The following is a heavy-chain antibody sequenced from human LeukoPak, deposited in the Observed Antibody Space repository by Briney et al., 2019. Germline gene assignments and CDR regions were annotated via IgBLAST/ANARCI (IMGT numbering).Heavy chain of an antibody. D-gene: IGHD3-10*01. V-gene: IGHV3-21*01. CDR3: AVYGSGFDP. CDR2: ISSSSSYI. CDR1: GFTFSSYS. Sequence: GGSLRLSCAASGFTFSSYSMNWVRQAPGKGLEWVSSISSSSSYIYYADSMKGRFTISRDNAKKSLYLQMNSLRAEDTAVYYCAVYGSGFDPWGQGTLVTVSS. J-gene: IGHJ5*02.